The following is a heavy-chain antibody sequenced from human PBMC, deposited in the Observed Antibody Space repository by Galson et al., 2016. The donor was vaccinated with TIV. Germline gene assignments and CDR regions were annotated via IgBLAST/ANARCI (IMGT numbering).Heavy chain of an antibody. J-gene: IGHJ3*01. CDR3: AKEENSGYYPNDAFDF. CDR1: GFTFSSYN. CDR2: IAYDGSYK. D-gene: IGHD3-3*01. Sequence: SLRLSCAASGFTFSSYNMHWVRQAPGKGLEWVAVIAYDGSYKHYAGSVKGRFIVSRDNSKTTLDLQMNSLGAEETALYYCAKEENSGYYPNDAFDFWGQGTMVTVS. V-gene: IGHV3-30*18.